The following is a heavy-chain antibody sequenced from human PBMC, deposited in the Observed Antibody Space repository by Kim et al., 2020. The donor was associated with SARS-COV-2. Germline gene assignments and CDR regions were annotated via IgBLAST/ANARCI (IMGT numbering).Heavy chain of an antibody. J-gene: IGHJ4*02. CDR3: ARGVPGY. CDR2: INDSGST. CDR1: GGSFSGYQ. Sequence: SETLSLTCAVYGGSFSGYQWSWIRQSPGKGLEWIGQINDSGSTNYNPSLKSRVTISVDTSKYQFSLKLTSVTAADTAVYYCARGVPGYWGQGTLVTVSS. V-gene: IGHV4-34*01.